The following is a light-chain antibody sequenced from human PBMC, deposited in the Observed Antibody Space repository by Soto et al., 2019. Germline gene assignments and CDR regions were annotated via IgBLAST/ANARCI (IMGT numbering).Light chain of an antibody. CDR3: CSYAGSSTLV. V-gene: IGLV2-23*02. J-gene: IGLJ2*01. Sequence: QSALTQPASVSGSPGQSITISCTGTSSDVGSYNLVSWYQQHPGKAPKLMIYEVSKRPSGISNRFSGSKSGNTASLTISGLQAEDEAAYYCCSYAGSSTLVFGGVTKLTVL. CDR1: SSDVGSYNL. CDR2: EVS.